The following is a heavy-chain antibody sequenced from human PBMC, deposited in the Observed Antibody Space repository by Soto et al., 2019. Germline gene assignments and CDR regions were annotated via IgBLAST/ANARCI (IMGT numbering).Heavy chain of an antibody. V-gene: IGHV3-30*18. J-gene: IGHJ4*02. D-gene: IGHD3-3*01. CDR2: ISYDGSNK. CDR1: GFNFSSFC. Sequence: GGSMILSCAASGFNFSSFCMHLVRQDQGKGLEWVAVISYDGSNKYYADSVKGRFTISRDNSKNTLYLQMNSLRAEDTAVYYCAKDPGSYDFWSGHFDYWGQGTLVTVSS. CDR3: AKDPGSYDFWSGHFDY.